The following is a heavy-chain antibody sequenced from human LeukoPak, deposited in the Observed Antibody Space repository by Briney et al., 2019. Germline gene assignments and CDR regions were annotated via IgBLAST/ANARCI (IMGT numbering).Heavy chain of an antibody. J-gene: IGHJ4*02. Sequence: GESLKISCKGSGYSFTNYWIGWVRQMPGKGLEFMGIIYPGDSDTRYSPSFQGQVTISADKSTSTAYLQWSSLKASDTAMYYCARRADCGGDCYLQYYFDYWGQGTLVTVSS. CDR1: GYSFTNYW. CDR3: ARRADCGGDCYLQYYFDY. D-gene: IGHD2-21*02. V-gene: IGHV5-51*01. CDR2: IYPGDSDT.